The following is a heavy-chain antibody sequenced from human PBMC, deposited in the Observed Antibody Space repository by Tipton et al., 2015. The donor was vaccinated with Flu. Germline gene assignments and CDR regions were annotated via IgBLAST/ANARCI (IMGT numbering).Heavy chain of an antibody. CDR3: AGHDGGEDSLGFDY. CDR2: IYPGDSDT. J-gene: IGHJ4*02. V-gene: IGHV5-51*01. Sequence: EVQLVQSGAEVKKSGESLKISCKASGYSFTNFWIGWARQMPGKGLEWMGVIYPGDSDTRYRPSFQGQVTISADKSITTAYLQWNPLGASDTAMYYCAGHDGGEDSLGFDYWGQGPLVSVSS. CDR1: GYSFTNFW. D-gene: IGHD2-21*01.